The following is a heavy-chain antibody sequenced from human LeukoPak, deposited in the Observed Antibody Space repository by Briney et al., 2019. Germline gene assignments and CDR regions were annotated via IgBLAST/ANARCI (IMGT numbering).Heavy chain of an antibody. CDR2: INPNSGGT. J-gene: IGHJ4*02. CDR1: GYTFTSYY. D-gene: IGHD5-18*01. V-gene: IGHV1-2*02. CDR3: ARGTYSYGYLNLDY. Sequence: ASVKVSCKASGYTFTSYYMHWVRQAPGQGLEWMGWINPNSGGTNYAQKFQGRVTMTRDTSISTAYMELSRLRSDDTAVYYCARGTYSYGYLNLDYWGQGTLVTVSS.